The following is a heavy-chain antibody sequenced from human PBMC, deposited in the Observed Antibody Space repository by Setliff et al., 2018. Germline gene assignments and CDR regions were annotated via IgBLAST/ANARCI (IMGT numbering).Heavy chain of an antibody. CDR2: ISSSGSTR. D-gene: IGHD3-16*01. J-gene: IGHJ4*02. CDR1: GFTFSSYE. V-gene: IGHV3-48*03. CDR3: ARVWGYYFDY. Sequence: RLSCAASGFTFSSYEMNWVRQAPGKGPEWVSYISSSGSTRYYADSVKGRFTISRDNAKNSLYLQMNSLRDEDTAVYYCARVWGYYFDYWGQGTLVTVSS.